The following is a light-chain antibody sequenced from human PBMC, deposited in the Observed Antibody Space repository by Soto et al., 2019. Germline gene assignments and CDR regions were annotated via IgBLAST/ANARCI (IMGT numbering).Light chain of an antibody. Sequence: EIVLTQSPGTLSLSPGERATLSCRASQRVSSRYLAWYQQTPGQAPRLLIYGASSRVTGIPDRFSGSVSGTDFTLTISRLEPEEFAVYYCQQYASSPRTFGQGTKVAIK. CDR2: GAS. CDR1: QRVSSRY. V-gene: IGKV3-20*01. CDR3: QQYASSPRT. J-gene: IGKJ1*01.